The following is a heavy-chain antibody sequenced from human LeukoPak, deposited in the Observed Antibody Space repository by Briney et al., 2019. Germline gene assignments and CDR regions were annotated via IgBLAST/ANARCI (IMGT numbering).Heavy chain of an antibody. CDR3: ASFSSSGWYSHYYYMDV. Sequence: GASVKVSCKASGYTFTGYYMHWVRQATGQGLEWMGWMNPNSGNTGYAQKFQGRVTITRNTSISTAYMELSSLRSEDTAVYYCASFSSSGWYSHYYYMDVWGKGTTVTVSS. V-gene: IGHV1-8*03. D-gene: IGHD6-19*01. CDR2: MNPNSGNT. J-gene: IGHJ6*03. CDR1: GYTFTGYY.